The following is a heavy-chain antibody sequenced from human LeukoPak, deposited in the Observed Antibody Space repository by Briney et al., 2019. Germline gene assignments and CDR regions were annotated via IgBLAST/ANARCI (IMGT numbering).Heavy chain of an antibody. D-gene: IGHD3-3*01. CDR2: MNPNSGNT. V-gene: IGHV1-8*01. Sequence: ASVKVSCKASGYTFTSYDINWVRQATGQGLEWMGWMNPNSGNTGYAQKFQGRVTMTRNTSISTAYMELSSLRSEDAAVYYCARVGKFITIFGVVIPRSNWFDPWGQGTLVTVSS. J-gene: IGHJ5*02. CDR3: ARVGKFITIFGVVIPRSNWFDP. CDR1: GYTFTSYD.